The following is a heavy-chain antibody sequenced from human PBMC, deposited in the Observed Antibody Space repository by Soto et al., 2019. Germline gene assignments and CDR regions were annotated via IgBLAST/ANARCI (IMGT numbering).Heavy chain of an antibody. CDR1: GYTFSTYG. CDR3: ARDSAAHGPVFDY. CDR2: ISTSNGDT. D-gene: IGHD6-13*01. Sequence: QVQLVQSGAEVKKPGASVKVSCKASGYTFSTYGISWVRQAHGQGLEWMAWISTSNGDTHYAQKVQDRVSMTTDRFTSTAYMELRSLRSDDTAIYYCARDSAAHGPVFDYWGQGTLVTVSS. V-gene: IGHV1-18*04. J-gene: IGHJ4*02.